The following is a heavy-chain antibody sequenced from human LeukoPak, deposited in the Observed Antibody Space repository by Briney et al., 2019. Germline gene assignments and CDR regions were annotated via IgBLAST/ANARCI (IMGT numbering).Heavy chain of an antibody. CDR2: INPNSGGT. CDR1: GYTCTSYY. CDR3: ARVGLAVAGTHDAFDI. D-gene: IGHD6-19*01. J-gene: IGHJ3*02. Sequence: GASMKVSCKASGYTCTSYYMHWVRQAPGQGLEWMGWINPNSGGTNYAQKFQGWVTMTRDTSISTAYMELSRLRSDDTAVYYCARVGLAVAGTHDAFDIWGQGTMVTVSS. V-gene: IGHV1-2*04.